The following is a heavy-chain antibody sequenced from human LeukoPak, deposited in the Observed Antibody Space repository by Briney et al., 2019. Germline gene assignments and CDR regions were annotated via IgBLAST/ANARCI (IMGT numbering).Heavy chain of an antibody. CDR1: GGSISSSNW. D-gene: IGHD5-24*01. V-gene: IGHV4-4*02. Sequence: SGTLSLTCAVSGGSISSSNWWSWVRQPPGKGLEWIGEIYHSGSTYYNPSLKSRVTISVDTSKNQFSLKLSSVTAADTAVYYCARVSPGDGAFDIWGQGTMVTVSS. CDR3: ARVSPGDGAFDI. J-gene: IGHJ3*02. CDR2: IYHSGST.